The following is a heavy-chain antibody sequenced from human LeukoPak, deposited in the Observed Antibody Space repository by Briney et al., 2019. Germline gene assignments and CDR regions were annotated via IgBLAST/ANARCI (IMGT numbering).Heavy chain of an antibody. J-gene: IGHJ3*02. D-gene: IGHD2-21*01. CDR3: ARHVVGTGDAFDI. CDR2: IYYSGST. V-gene: IGHV4-59*08. CDR1: GGSISSYY. Sequence: SETLSLTCTVSGGSISSYYWSWIRQPPGKGLEWIGYIYYSGSTNYNPSLESRVAISVDTSKNQFSLKLSSVTAADTAVYYCARHVVGTGDAFDIWCQGTMVTVSS.